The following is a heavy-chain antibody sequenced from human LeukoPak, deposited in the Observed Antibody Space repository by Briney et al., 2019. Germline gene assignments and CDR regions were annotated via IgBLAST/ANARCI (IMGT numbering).Heavy chain of an antibody. CDR3: ARGANYYYYYGIDI. V-gene: IGHV4-59*01. CDR1: AGSISRYY. CDR2: IYYSGST. J-gene: IGHJ6*02. Sequence: PSETLSLTCSVSAGSISRYYWSWTRQPPGKGLEWIGYIYYSGSTNYNPSLKSRVTMSLDTSRSQFSLKLSSVTAADTAVYYCARGANYYYYYGIDIWGQGTTVTVSS.